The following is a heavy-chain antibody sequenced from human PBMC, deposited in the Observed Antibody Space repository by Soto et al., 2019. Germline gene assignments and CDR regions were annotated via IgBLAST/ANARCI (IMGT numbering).Heavy chain of an antibody. CDR3: ASGGSLDAFDI. D-gene: IGHD1-26*01. J-gene: IGHJ3*02. Sequence: GGSLRLSCAASGFTFSSYSMNWVRQAPGKGLEWVSYISSSSSTIYYADSVKGRFTISRDNAKNSLYLQMNSLRAEDTAVYYCASGGSLDAFDIWGQGTMVTVSS. CDR1: GFTFSSYS. CDR2: ISSSSSTI. V-gene: IGHV3-48*01.